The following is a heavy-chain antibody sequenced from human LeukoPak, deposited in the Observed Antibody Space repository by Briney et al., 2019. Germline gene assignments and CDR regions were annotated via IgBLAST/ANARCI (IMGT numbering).Heavy chain of an antibody. V-gene: IGHV5-51*01. J-gene: IGHJ5*02. D-gene: IGHD5-12*01. Sequence: GESLKISCQGSGYAFTNYWIGWVRQMPGKGLEWMGIIYPGDSGIKYSPSFQGQVTLSVDKSISTAYLHLSGLKVSDTAIYYCAKYQGNGYGWFHPWGQGTPVTVSS. CDR3: AKYQGNGYGWFHP. CDR1: GYAFTNYW. CDR2: IYPGDSGI.